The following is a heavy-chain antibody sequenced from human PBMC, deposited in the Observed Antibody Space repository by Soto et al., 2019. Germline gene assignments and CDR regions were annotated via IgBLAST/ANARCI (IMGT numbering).Heavy chain of an antibody. CDR2: IIPILGIA. J-gene: IGHJ1*01. V-gene: IGHV1-69*04. Sequence: GASVKVSCKASGGTFSSYTISWVRQAPGQGLEWMGRIIPILGIANYAQKSQGRVTITADKSTSTAYMELSSLRSEDTAVYYCARDGIAVAGTQHWGQGTLVTVSS. D-gene: IGHD6-19*01. CDR1: GGTFSSYT. CDR3: ARDGIAVAGTQH.